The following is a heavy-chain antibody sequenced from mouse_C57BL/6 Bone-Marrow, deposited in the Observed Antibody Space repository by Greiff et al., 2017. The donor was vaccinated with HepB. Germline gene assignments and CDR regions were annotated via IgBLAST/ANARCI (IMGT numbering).Heavy chain of an antibody. J-gene: IGHJ1*03. D-gene: IGHD1-1*01. Sequence: VQLQESGPGLVAPSQSLSITCTVSGFSLTSYAISWVRQPPGKGLEWLGVIWTGVGTNYNSALKSRLSISKDNSKSQVFLKMNSLQTDDTARYYCAIDYYGSSGYFDVWGTGTTVTVSS. CDR2: IWTGVGT. CDR3: AIDYYGSSGYFDV. V-gene: IGHV2-9-1*01. CDR1: GFSLTSYA.